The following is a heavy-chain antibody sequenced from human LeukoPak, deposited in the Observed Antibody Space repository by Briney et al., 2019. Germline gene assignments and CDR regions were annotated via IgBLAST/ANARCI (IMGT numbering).Heavy chain of an antibody. Sequence: SETLSLTCTVSGGSISSSSYYGGWIRQPPGKGLEWIGSIYYSGSTYYNPSLKSRVTISVDTSKNQFSLKLSSVTAADTAVYYCARDRDSSGYYYDYWGQGTLVTVSS. CDR1: GGSISSSSYY. J-gene: IGHJ4*02. CDR2: IYYSGST. D-gene: IGHD3-22*01. CDR3: ARDRDSSGYYYDY. V-gene: IGHV4-39*07.